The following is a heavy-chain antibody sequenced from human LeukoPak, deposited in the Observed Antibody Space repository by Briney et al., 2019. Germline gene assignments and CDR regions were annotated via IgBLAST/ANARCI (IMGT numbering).Heavy chain of an antibody. CDR3: ARQGSSSWTPGGYYYYYGMDV. Sequence: ASVKVSCKTSGYTFTNLDINWLRQAPGQGLEWMGWMSPNSGDTGYAQKFQGWVTMTRDTSISTAYMVLSRLRSDDTAVYYCARQGSSSWTPGGYYYYYGMDVWGQGTTVTVSS. CDR2: MSPNSGDT. CDR1: GYTFTNLD. J-gene: IGHJ6*02. V-gene: IGHV1-2*04. D-gene: IGHD6-13*01.